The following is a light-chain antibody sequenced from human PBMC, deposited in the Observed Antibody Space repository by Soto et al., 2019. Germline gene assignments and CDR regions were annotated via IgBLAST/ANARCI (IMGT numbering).Light chain of an antibody. CDR3: QQYHHSPWT. V-gene: IGKV3-11*01. CDR2: DAS. J-gene: IGKJ1*01. CDR1: QSVGSS. Sequence: EIVLTQSPATLSLSPGERATLSCRASQSVGSSLAWYQQMLGQAPRLLIYDASNRATGIPARFSGRGSGTDFTLTISGLEPEDFAVYYCQQYHHSPWTFGQGTKVDIK.